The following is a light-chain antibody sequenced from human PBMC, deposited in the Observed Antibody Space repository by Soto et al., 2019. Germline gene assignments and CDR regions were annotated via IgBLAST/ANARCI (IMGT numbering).Light chain of an antibody. V-gene: IGLV2-23*01. Sequence: QSVLTQPASVSGSPGQSITISCTGTSSDVGSYNLVSWYQQHPGKAPKLMIYEGSKRPSGVSNRFSGSKSGNTASLTISWLQAEDEADYYCCSYAGSSIPYVFGTGTKLTVL. J-gene: IGLJ1*01. CDR1: SSDVGSYNL. CDR2: EGS. CDR3: CSYAGSSIPYV.